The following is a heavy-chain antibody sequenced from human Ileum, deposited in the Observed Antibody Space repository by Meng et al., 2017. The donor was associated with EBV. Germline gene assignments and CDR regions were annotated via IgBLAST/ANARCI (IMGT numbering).Heavy chain of an antibody. J-gene: IGHJ5*02. CDR1: GFTFSSYY. D-gene: IGHD2-15*01. Sequence: EVQLVESGGGLVQSGGCLRLSCAASGFTFSSYYMHWVRQAPGKGLVWVSQIKSDGSSTGYADSVKGRFTISRDNAKNTLYLQMNSLRAEDTAVYYCVKDGYCSGGSCDGGFGFDPWGQGTLVTVSS. CDR2: IKSDGSST. V-gene: IGHV3-74*01. CDR3: VKDGYCSGGSCDGGFGFDP.